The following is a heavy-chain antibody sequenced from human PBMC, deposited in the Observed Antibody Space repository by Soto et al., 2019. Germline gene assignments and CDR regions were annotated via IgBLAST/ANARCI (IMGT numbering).Heavy chain of an antibody. D-gene: IGHD3-3*01. Sequence: SETLSLTCAVYGGSFSGYYWSWIRQPPGKGLEWIGEINHSGSTNYNPSLKSRVTISVDTSKNQFSLKLSSVTAADTAVYYCARDHRPYYDFWSGYYNRPHYYYGMDVWGQGTTVTVSS. CDR1: GGSFSGYY. CDR3: ARDHRPYYDFWSGYYNRPHYYYGMDV. J-gene: IGHJ6*02. V-gene: IGHV4-34*01. CDR2: INHSGST.